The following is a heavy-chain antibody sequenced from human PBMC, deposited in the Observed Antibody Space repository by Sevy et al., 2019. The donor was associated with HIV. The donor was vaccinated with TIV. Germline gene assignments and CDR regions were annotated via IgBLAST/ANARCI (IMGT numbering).Heavy chain of an antibody. D-gene: IGHD3-10*01. CDR3: AKSYFGSGTSYGMDL. V-gene: IGHV3-7*01. Sequence: GGSLRLSCAVSGFTFRNFWMSWVRQAPGKGLEWVANIRQDGSEKYYVDSVRGRFTISRDNAKNSLFLQLNSLRADDTAIYYGAKSYFGSGTSYGMDLWGRGTTVTVSS. CDR1: GFTFRNFW. J-gene: IGHJ6*02. CDR2: IRQDGSEK.